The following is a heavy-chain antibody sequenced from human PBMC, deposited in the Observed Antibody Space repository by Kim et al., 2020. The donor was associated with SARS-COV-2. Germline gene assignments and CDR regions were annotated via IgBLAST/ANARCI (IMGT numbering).Heavy chain of an antibody. CDR3: ARDQRLLWFGELLYPLDY. J-gene: IGHJ4*02. V-gene: IGHV3-21*01. Sequence: GGSLRLSCAASGFTFSSYSMNWVRQAPGKGLEWVSSISSSSSYIYYADSVKGRFTISRDNAKNSLYLQMNSLRAEDTAVYYCARDQRLLWFGELLYPLDYWGQGTLVTVSS. CDR2: ISSSSSYI. D-gene: IGHD3-10*01. CDR1: GFTFSSYS.